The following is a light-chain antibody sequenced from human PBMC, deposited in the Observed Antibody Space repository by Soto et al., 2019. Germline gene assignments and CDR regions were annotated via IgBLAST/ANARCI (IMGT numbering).Light chain of an antibody. CDR1: SSDVGGYNY. Sequence: ALTQPPSASGSPGQSVTISCTGTSSDVGGYNYVSWYQQHPGKAPKLMIYEVSKRPSGVPDRFSGSKSGNTASLTVSGLQAEDEADYYCSSYAGSTPYVFGTGTKVTVL. V-gene: IGLV2-8*01. CDR3: SSYAGSTPYV. J-gene: IGLJ1*01. CDR2: EVS.